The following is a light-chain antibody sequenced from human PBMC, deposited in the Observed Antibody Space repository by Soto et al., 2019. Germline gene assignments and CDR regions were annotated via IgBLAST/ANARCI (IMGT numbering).Light chain of an antibody. CDR2: DAS. J-gene: IGKJ5*01. CDR1: QSVNNY. CDR3: QQRSNWS. V-gene: IGKV3-11*01. Sequence: EIVLTQSPATVSFSPGERATLSCRASQSVNNYLAWYQQRPGQAPRLLIYDASNRATGIPARFSGSGSGTGFTLTISSLEPEDSAIYYCQQRSNWSFGQGTRLEIK.